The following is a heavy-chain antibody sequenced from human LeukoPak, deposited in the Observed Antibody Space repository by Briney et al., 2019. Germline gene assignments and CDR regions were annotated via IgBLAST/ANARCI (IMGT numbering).Heavy chain of an antibody. D-gene: IGHD4-17*01. CDR3: TTDFYGDYVRSDY. CDR1: GFTVSSNY. CDR2: IKSKSAGGAT. V-gene: IGHV3-15*01. Sequence: GGSLRLSCAASGFTVSSNYMSWVRQAPGKGLEWVGRIKSKSAGGATDYAAPVKGRFTISRDDSKNSLYLQMNSLKVEDTAVYFCTTDFYGDYVRSDYWGQGTLVTVSS. J-gene: IGHJ4*02.